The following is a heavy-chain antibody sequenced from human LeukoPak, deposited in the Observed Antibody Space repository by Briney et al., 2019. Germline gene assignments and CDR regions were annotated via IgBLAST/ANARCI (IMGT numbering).Heavy chain of an antibody. J-gene: IGHJ6*03. CDR2: LYPGVSP. Sequence: SETLSLTCTVSGGPIYSYYWSWIRQTAGKGLEWIGRLYPGVSPNDNPSLKSRVTMSVDTYKKQFALKLNPVTAADTAVYYCARLRFYDSTGYSPGHYMDVWGKGTTVTVSS. D-gene: IGHD3-22*01. CDR3: ARLRFYDSTGYSPGHYMDV. CDR1: GGPIYSYY. V-gene: IGHV4-4*07.